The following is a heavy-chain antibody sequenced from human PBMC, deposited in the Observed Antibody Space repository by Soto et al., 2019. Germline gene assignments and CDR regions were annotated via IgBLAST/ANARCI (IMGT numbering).Heavy chain of an antibody. CDR2: IYTNGNT. D-gene: IGHD2-8*01. CDR1: GGSISNYY. CDR3: ARDNVVSKGYGMDV. Sequence: SETLSLTCTVSGGSISNYYLSWLRQPAGKGLEWIGRIYTNGNTNYNPSLKNRVTMSVNASKNQFSLKLRSVTAADTALYYCARDNVVSKGYGMDVWGQGTTVTVSS. J-gene: IGHJ6*02. V-gene: IGHV4-4*07.